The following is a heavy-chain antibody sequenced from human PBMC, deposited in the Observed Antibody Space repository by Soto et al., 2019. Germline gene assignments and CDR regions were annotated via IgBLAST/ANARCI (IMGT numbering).Heavy chain of an antibody. CDR2: IYYSVST. J-gene: IGHJ6*02. D-gene: IGHD1-26*01. V-gene: IGHV4-59*01. CDR3: ARPSGSYSYYYGMDV. CDR1: GASIRSFF. Sequence: QVHLQESGPGLVKPSETLSLTCTVSGASIRSFFWTWIRQPPGRGLEWIGNIYYSVSTNYNPSLKNPVTMSVDTPKNQFSLMLTSVTAADTAVYYCARPSGSYSYYYGMDVWGQGTTVTVSS.